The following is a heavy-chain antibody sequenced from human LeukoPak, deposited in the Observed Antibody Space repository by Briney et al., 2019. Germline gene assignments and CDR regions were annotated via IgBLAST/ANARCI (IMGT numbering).Heavy chain of an antibody. V-gene: IGHV3-21*01. Sequence: GGSLRLSCAASGYTFSSYSINWVRQAPGKGPEWVSSISVRSNYIYYADSVRGRFSISRDDARDSLYLQMNSLRAEDTAVYYCVRLRRNSDTSGFYYYYDYWGQGTLVTVSS. CDR2: ISVRSNYI. D-gene: IGHD3-22*01. CDR3: VRLRRNSDTSGFYYYYDY. CDR1: GYTFSSYS. J-gene: IGHJ4*02.